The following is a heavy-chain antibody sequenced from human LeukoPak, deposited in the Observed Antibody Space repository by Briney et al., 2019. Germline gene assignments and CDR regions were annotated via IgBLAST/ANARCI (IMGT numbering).Heavy chain of an antibody. D-gene: IGHD3-16*01. CDR3: AKVTYDYVWGSYEN. Sequence: PGGSLRLSCVASGFTFSSYVLSWVRQAPGKGLEWVSALSDNGDSTYYADSVKGRFTISRDNSKNTVYLQMNGLRAEDTAVYHCAKVTYDYVWGSYENWGQGTLVTVSS. CDR1: GFTFSSYV. J-gene: IGHJ4*02. CDR2: LSDNGDST. V-gene: IGHV3-23*01.